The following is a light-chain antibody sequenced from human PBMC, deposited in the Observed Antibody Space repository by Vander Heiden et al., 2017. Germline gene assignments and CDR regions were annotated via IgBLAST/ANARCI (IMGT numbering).Light chain of an antibody. Sequence: MTQSPSSFSASTGDRVTITCRASQGISSYLAWYQQKPGKAPKLLIYAASTLQSGVPSRFSGSGSGTDFTLTISCLQSEDFATYYCQQYDSYPQITFGQGTRLEIK. V-gene: IGKV1-8*01. J-gene: IGKJ5*01. CDR1: QGISSY. CDR3: QQYDSYPQIT. CDR2: AAS.